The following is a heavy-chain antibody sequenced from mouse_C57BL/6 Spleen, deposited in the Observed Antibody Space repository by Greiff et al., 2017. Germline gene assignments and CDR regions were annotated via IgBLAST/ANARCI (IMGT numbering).Heavy chain of an antibody. CDR2: INPGSGGT. CDR3: ARQGTAQAPWDY. J-gene: IGHJ2*01. CDR1: GYAFTNYL. Sequence: QVQLKESGAELVRPGTSVKVSCKASGYAFTNYLIEWVKQRPGQGLEWIGVINPGSGGTNYNEKFKGKATLTADKSSSTAYMQLSSLTSEDSAVYFCARQGTAQAPWDYWGQGTTLTVSS. D-gene: IGHD3-2*02. V-gene: IGHV1-54*01.